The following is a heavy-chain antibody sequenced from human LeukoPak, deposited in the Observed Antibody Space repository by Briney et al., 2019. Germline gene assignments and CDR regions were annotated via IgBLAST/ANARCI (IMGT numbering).Heavy chain of an antibody. CDR2: IYTSGST. CDR1: GGSISSYY. Sequence: PSETLSLTCTVSGGSISSYYWSWIRQPAGKGLEWIGRIYTSGSTNYNPSLKSRVTISVDTSKNQFSLKLSSVTAADTAVYYCARGSSSSRYYYYYGMDVWGQGTTVTVSS. D-gene: IGHD6-6*01. J-gene: IGHJ6*02. CDR3: ARGSSSSRYYYYYGMDV. V-gene: IGHV4-4*07.